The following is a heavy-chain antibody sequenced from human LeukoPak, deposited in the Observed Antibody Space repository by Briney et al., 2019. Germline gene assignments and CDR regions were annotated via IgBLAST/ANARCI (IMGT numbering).Heavy chain of an antibody. CDR3: AKALLERLIWFDP. D-gene: IGHD1-1*01. Sequence: GASLRLSCAASGFTFSSYAMSWVRQAPGKELEWVSAISGSGGSTYYADSVKGRFTISRDNSKNTLYLQMNSLRAEDTAVYYCAKALLERLIWFDPWGQGTLVTVSS. J-gene: IGHJ5*02. V-gene: IGHV3-23*01. CDR1: GFTFSSYA. CDR2: ISGSGGST.